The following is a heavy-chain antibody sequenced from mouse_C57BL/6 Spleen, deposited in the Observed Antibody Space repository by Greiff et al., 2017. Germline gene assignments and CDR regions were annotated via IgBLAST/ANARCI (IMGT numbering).Heavy chain of an antibody. CDR3: ARWGLFITTVLATRYYAIVY. CDR1: GYTFTDYY. CDR2: FYPGSGNT. D-gene: IGHD1-1*01. V-gene: IGHV1-76*01. J-gene: IGHJ4*01. Sequence: VQLQQSGAELVRPGASVKLSCKASGYTFTDYYINWVKQRPGQGLAWIARFYPGSGNTYYNEKFKGKATLTVEKFYSTAYMQLSSLTSEDSAVYFCARWGLFITTVLATRYYAIVYWGQRTSVTLST.